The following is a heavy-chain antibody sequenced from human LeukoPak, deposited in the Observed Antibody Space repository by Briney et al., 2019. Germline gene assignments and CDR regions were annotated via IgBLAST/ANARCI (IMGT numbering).Heavy chain of an antibody. CDR1: GYNFASYW. D-gene: IGHD2-8*01. J-gene: IGHJ5*02. CDR3: ARLGGVGYTHNWFDP. Sequence: GESLKISCKGSGYNFASYWIVWVRQMPGKGLEWMGIIYPGDSDTRYSPSFQGQVTISADKSISTAYLQWSSLKASDTAMYYCARLGGVGYTHNWFDPWGQGTLVTVSS. CDR2: IYPGDSDT. V-gene: IGHV5-51*01.